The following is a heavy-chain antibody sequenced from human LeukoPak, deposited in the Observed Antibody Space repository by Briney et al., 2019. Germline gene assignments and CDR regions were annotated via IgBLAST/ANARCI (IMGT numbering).Heavy chain of an antibody. J-gene: IGHJ4*02. Sequence: SETLSLTCTVSGGSISSYYWSWIRQPPGKGLEWIGYIYYSGSTNYNPSLKSRVTIPVDTSKNQFSLKLSSVTAADTAVYYCARDRGVDTAYDYWGQGTLVTVSS. CDR1: GGSISSYY. CDR2: IYYSGST. D-gene: IGHD5-18*01. CDR3: ARDRGVDTAYDY. V-gene: IGHV4-59*01.